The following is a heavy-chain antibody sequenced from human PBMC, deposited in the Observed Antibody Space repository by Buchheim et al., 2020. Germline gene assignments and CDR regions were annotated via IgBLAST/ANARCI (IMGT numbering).Heavy chain of an antibody. D-gene: IGHD2-2*01. CDR2: INPNSGGP. CDR3: ARYYCSSTTCYYDDGMDV. V-gene: IGHV1-2*06. Sequence: QVQLVQSGAEVKKPGASVKVSCKASGYTFTGYYMHWVRQAPGQGLEWMGRINPNSGGPDYAQKFQGRVTLTRDTSITTAYMELSRLRSDDTAVYYCARYYCSSTTCYYDDGMDVWGQGTT. J-gene: IGHJ6*02. CDR1: GYTFTGYY.